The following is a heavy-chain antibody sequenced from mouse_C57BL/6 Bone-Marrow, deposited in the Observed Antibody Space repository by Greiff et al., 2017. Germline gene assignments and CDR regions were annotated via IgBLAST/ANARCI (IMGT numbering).Heavy chain of an antibody. CDR3: ARRDYGNYYWYFDF. J-gene: IGHJ1*03. CDR1: GYTFTSYW. CDR2: IYPGSGST. V-gene: IGHV1-55*01. D-gene: IGHD2-1*01. Sequence: VQLQQPGAELVKPGASVKMSCKASGYTFTSYWITWVKQRPGQGLEWIGDIYPGSGSTNYNEKFKSKATLTVDTSSSTAYMQLSSLTSEDSAVYYFARRDYGNYYWYFDFWGTGTTVTFSS.